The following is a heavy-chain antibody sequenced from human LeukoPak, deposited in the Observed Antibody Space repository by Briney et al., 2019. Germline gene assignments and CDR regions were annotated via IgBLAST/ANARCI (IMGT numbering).Heavy chain of an antibody. CDR2: IFPGDSDT. D-gene: IGHD3-22*01. CDR1: EYSFATYW. Sequence: GESLKISCKGSEYSFATYWIGWVRQMPGQGLEWMGIIFPGDSDTRYSPSFQGQVTISADKSISTAYLQWSSLKASDTAMYYCARQENYYYSSTYLDYWGQGTLVTVSS. V-gene: IGHV5-51*01. CDR3: ARQENYYYSSTYLDY. J-gene: IGHJ4*02.